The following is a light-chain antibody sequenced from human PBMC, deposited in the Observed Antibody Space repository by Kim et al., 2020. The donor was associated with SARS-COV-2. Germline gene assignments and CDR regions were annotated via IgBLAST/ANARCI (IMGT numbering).Light chain of an antibody. CDR3: QSYDSGLSVVV. Sequence: RVNIACLASTSNVGAGYDVHRYKRIPGTAPKLLIYVNTNRPSGVPDRFSGSESDTSASLAISGLQAEDEANYYCQSYDSGLSVVVFGGGTQLTVL. CDR2: VNT. V-gene: IGLV1-40*01. J-gene: IGLJ3*02. CDR1: TSNVGAGYD.